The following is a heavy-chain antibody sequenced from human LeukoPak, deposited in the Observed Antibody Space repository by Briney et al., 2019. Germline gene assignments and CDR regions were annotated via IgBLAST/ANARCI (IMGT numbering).Heavy chain of an antibody. Sequence: ASVKLSCKASGGTFSSYAISWVRQAPGQGLEWMGGIIPIFGTANYAQKFQGRVTITADESTSTAYMELSSLRSEDTAVYYCASEYYYDSSGYLPFDYWGQGTLVTVSS. CDR3: ASEYYYDSSGYLPFDY. D-gene: IGHD3-22*01. J-gene: IGHJ4*02. V-gene: IGHV1-69*13. CDR2: IIPIFGTA. CDR1: GGTFSSYA.